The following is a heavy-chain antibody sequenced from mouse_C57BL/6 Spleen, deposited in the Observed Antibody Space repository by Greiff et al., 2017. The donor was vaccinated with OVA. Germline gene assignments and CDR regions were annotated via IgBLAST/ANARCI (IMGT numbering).Heavy chain of an antibody. CDR2: IDPSYSYT. CDR3: ARDDYGRFAY. V-gene: IGHV1-69*01. Sequence: QVQLQQPGAELVMPGASVKLSCKASGYTFTSYWMHWVKQRPGQGLEWIGEIDPSYSYTNYNQKFKGKSTLTVDKSSSTAYMQLSSLTSEDSAVYYCARDDYGRFAYWGQGTLVTVSA. D-gene: IGHD2-4*01. J-gene: IGHJ3*01. CDR1: GYTFTSYW.